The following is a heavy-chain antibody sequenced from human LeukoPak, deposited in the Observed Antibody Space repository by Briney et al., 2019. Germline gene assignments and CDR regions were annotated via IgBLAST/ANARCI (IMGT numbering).Heavy chain of an antibody. D-gene: IGHD6-19*01. Sequence: PSETLSLTCTVSGGSVSNYYWSWIRQSPGKGLEWIGYIYYTETSYNPSLKSRVTISADTSKNQFSLKLYSVTAADTAVYYCARDRASSGWWGDFDYWGQGILVTVSS. CDR3: ARDRASSGWWGDFDY. V-gene: IGHV4-59*02. CDR1: GGSVSNYY. CDR2: IYYTET. J-gene: IGHJ4*02.